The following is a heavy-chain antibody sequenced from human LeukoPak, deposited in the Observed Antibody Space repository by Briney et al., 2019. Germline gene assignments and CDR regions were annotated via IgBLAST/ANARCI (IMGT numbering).Heavy chain of an antibody. CDR3: ARTDLYGSGSYGVDY. CDR2: ISAYNGNT. D-gene: IGHD3-10*01. J-gene: IGHJ4*02. CDR1: GYTFTSYG. V-gene: IGHV1-18*04. Sequence: ASVTVSCKASGYTFTSYGISWVRQAPGQGLEWMGWISAYNGNTNYAQKLQGRVTMTTDTSTSTAYMELRSLRSDDTAVYYCARTDLYGSGSYGVDYWGQGTLVTVSS.